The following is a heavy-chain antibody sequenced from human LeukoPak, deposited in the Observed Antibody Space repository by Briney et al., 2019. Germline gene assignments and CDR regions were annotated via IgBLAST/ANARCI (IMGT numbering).Heavy chain of an antibody. D-gene: IGHD3-16*02. Sequence: SVKVSCKASGGTFSSYAISWVRQAPGQGLEWMGGIIPIFGTANYAQKFQGRVTITTDESTSTAYMELSSLRPEDTAVYYCARTYYDYVWGSYRPGYFDYWGQGTLVTVSS. V-gene: IGHV1-69*05. CDR1: GGTFSSYA. J-gene: IGHJ4*02. CDR2: IIPIFGTA. CDR3: ARTYYDYVWGSYRPGYFDY.